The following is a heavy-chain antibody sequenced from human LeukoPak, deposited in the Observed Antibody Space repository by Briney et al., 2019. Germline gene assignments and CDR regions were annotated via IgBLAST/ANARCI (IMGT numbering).Heavy chain of an antibody. Sequence: GGPLRLSCAASAFTFSDYSMNWVRQAPGKGLEWISYIDTSSSTMYYADSVMGRFTISRGNAKESLYLQMNSLRDEDAAVYYCAREDDSWGPNNLDLWGQGTMVTVSS. V-gene: IGHV3-48*02. J-gene: IGHJ3*01. CDR2: IDTSSSTM. CDR1: AFTFSDYS. D-gene: IGHD7-27*01. CDR3: AREDDSWGPNNLDL.